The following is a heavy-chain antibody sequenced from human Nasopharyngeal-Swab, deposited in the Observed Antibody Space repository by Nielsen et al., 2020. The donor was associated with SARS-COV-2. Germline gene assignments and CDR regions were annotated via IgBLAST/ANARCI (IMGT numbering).Heavy chain of an antibody. Sequence: GESLKISCAASGFTFNNYNFNWVRQAPGKGLEWVSSISSSSSYIYYADSVKGRFTISRDNAKNSLYLQMNSLRAEETAVYYCARDGLDYDFWSAYFMDVWGQGTTVTVSS. CDR2: ISSSSSYI. D-gene: IGHD3-3*01. J-gene: IGHJ6*02. V-gene: IGHV3-21*01. CDR3: ARDGLDYDFWSAYFMDV. CDR1: GFTFNNYN.